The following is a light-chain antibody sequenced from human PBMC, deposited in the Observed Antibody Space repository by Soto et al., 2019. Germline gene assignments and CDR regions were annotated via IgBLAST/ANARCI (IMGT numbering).Light chain of an antibody. CDR1: SSDVGAYNY. V-gene: IGLV2-8*01. J-gene: IGLJ1*01. CDR2: EVS. Sequence: QSALTQPPSASGSPGQSVTISCTGTSSDVGAYNYVSWYQQHPGKAPKLMIYEVSKRPSGVPDRFSASKSGNTASLTVSGLQAEDAADYYCVSYAGSKNVFGTGTKLTVL. CDR3: VSYAGSKNV.